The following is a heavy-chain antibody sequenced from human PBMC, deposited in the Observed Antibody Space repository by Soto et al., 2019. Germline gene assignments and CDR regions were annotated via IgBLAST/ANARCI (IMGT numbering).Heavy chain of an antibody. CDR1: GGSISSYY. V-gene: IGHV4-59*01. Sequence: PSETLSLTCTVSGGSISSYYWSWIRQPPGKGLEWIGYIYYSGSTNYNPSLKSRVTISVDTSKNQFSLKLSSVTAADTAVYYCAREAPYYDFWSGYSSYGMDVWGQGTTVTVSS. J-gene: IGHJ6*02. CDR2: IYYSGST. D-gene: IGHD3-3*01. CDR3: AREAPYYDFWSGYSSYGMDV.